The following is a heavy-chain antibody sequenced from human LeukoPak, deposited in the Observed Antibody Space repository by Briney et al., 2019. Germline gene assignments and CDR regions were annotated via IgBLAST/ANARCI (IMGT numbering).Heavy chain of an antibody. CDR1: EFSVGSNY. J-gene: IGHJ4*02. V-gene: IGHV3-66*01. CDR3: ARDLMLRYFDWSHYFDY. D-gene: IGHD3-9*01. Sequence: GGSLRLSYAASEFSVGSNYMTWVRQAPGKGLEWVSLIYGGGSTYYADSVKGRFTISRDNSKNTLYLQMNSLRAEDTAVYYCARDLMLRYFDWSHYFDYWGQGTLVTVSS. CDR2: IYGGGST.